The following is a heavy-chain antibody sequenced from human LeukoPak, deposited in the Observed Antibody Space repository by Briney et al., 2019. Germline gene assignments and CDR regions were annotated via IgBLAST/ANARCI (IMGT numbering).Heavy chain of an antibody. D-gene: IGHD6-6*01. CDR2: INSDGSEG. CDR1: GFTFSGFW. V-gene: IGHV3-7*03. J-gene: IGHJ3*01. CDR3: ARSSYSSSSSV. Sequence: GGSLRLSCAVSGFTFSGFWMSWSRQAPGKGLEWVASINSDGSEGYYADVVKGRFTISRDNAKNSLYLQINSLRAEDTAVYYCARSSYSSSSSVWGQGTMVTVS.